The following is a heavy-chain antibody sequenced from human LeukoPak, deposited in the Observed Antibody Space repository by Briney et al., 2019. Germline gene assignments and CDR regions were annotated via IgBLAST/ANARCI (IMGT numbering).Heavy chain of an antibody. CDR1: GFTFSSYG. V-gene: IGHV3-30*18. D-gene: IGHD6-19*01. Sequence: PGGSLRLSCAASGFTFSSYGMHWVRQAPGKGLEWVAVISYDGSNKYYADSVKGRFTISRDNSKNTLYLQMNSLRAEDTAVYYCAKDRGWALDYWGQGTLVTVSS. CDR3: AKDRGWALDY. J-gene: IGHJ4*02. CDR2: ISYDGSNK.